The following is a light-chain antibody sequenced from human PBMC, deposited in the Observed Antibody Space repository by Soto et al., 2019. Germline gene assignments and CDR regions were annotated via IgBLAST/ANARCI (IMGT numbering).Light chain of an antibody. CDR3: QQYGSSPWA. Sequence: EIVLTQSPGTLSLSPGERATLSRRASQSVSSSYLAWYQQKPGQAPRLLIYGASSRATGIPDRFSGSGSGTDFTLTISRLEPADFAVYYCQQYGSSPWAFGQGTKVEIK. V-gene: IGKV3-20*01. CDR2: GAS. CDR1: QSVSSSY. J-gene: IGKJ1*01.